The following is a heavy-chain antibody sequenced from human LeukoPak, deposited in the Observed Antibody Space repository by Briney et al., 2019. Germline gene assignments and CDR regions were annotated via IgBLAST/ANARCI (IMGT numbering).Heavy chain of an antibody. CDR2: IYYSGST. J-gene: IGHJ4*02. CDR3: ARCPEYCSSTSCGILFDY. D-gene: IGHD2-2*01. V-gene: IGHV4-31*03. Sequence: PQTLSLTCTVSGGSISSGGYYWSWIRQHPGKGLEWIGYIYYSGSTYYNPSLKSRVTISVDTSKNQFSLKLSSVTAADTAVYYCARCPEYCSSTSCGILFDYWGQGTLVTVSS. CDR1: GGSISSGGYY.